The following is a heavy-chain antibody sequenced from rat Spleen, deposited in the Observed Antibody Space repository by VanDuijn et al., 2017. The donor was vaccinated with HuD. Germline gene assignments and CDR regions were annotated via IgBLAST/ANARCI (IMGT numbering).Heavy chain of an antibody. CDR1: GFTFSNYY. CDR3: VREELGVRD. CDR2: ISYDGSST. V-gene: IGHV5-29*01. Sequence: EVQLVESGGGLVQPGRSLKLSCAASGFTFSNYYMAWVRQPPTKGLEWVATISYDGSSTYYRDSVKGRFTISRDNAKSSLYLQMDSLRSEDTATYYCVREELGVRDWGQGVMVTVSS. D-gene: IGHD4-3*01. J-gene: IGHJ2*01.